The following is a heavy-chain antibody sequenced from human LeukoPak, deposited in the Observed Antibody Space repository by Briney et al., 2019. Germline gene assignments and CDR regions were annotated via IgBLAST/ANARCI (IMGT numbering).Heavy chain of an antibody. D-gene: IGHD3-22*01. V-gene: IGHV3-53*04. Sequence: GGSLRLSCAASGFTVSSNYMSWVRQAPGKGLEWVSVIYSGGSTYYADSVKGRFTISRHNSKNTLYLQMNSLRAEDTAVYYCARSSTDNCYDSSGYWFDPWGQGTLVTVSS. J-gene: IGHJ5*02. CDR3: ARSSTDNCYDSSGYWFDP. CDR1: GFTVSSNY. CDR2: IYSGGST.